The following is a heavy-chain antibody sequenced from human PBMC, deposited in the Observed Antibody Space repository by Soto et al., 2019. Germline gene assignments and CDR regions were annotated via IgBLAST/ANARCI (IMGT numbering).Heavy chain of an antibody. D-gene: IGHD3-22*01. CDR2: IIPIFGTA. Sequence: SVKVSCKASGYTFTSYAMHWVRQAPGQGLEWMGGIIPIFGTANYAQKFQGRVTITADESTSTAYMELSSLRSEDTAVYYCASYHYYDSSGYPVAAFDIWGQGTIVTVSS. CDR3: ASYHYYDSSGYPVAAFDI. CDR1: GYTFTSYA. V-gene: IGHV1-69*13. J-gene: IGHJ3*02.